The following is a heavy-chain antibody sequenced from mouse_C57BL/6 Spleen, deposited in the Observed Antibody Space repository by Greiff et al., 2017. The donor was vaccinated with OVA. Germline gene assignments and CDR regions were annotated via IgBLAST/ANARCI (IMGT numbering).Heavy chain of an antibody. CDR2: IWSGGST. J-gene: IGHJ3*01. CDR1: GFSLTSYG. D-gene: IGHD2-2*01. CDR3: ARGNYGYDSFAY. V-gene: IGHV2-2*01. Sequence: VQLQQSGPGLVQPSQSLSITCTVSGFSLTSYGVHWVRQSPGKGLEWLGVIWSGGSTDYNAAFISRLSISKDNSKSQVFFKMNSLQADDTAIYYCARGNYGYDSFAYWGQGTLVTVSA.